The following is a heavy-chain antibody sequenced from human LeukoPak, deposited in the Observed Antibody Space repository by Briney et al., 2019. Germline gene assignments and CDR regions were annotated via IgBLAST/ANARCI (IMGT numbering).Heavy chain of an antibody. CDR3: ARPAIDAFDI. V-gene: IGHV4-59*08. CDR2: IYNSGST. Sequence: KLSETLSLTCTVSGGSISSYYWSWIRQPPGKGLECIGYIYNSGSTNYNPSLKSRVSISVDTSKNQFSLKLSSVTAADTAVYYCARPAIDAFDIWGQGTMVTVSS. CDR1: GGSISSYY. D-gene: IGHD6-25*01. J-gene: IGHJ3*02.